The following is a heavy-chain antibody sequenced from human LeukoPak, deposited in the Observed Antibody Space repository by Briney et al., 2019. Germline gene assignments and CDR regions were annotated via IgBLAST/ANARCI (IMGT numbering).Heavy chain of an antibody. CDR2: ISYDGSSK. J-gene: IGHJ4*02. Sequence: QPGGSLRLSCAASGFTFSTYAMHWVRQAPGKGLEWVAVISYDGSSKYYADSVKGRFTISRDNAKNSLYLQMNSLRAEDTAVYYCANRADTETRRGFDYWGQGTLVTVSS. CDR3: ANRADTETRRGFDY. V-gene: IGHV3-30*04. D-gene: IGHD5-18*01. CDR1: GFTFSTYA.